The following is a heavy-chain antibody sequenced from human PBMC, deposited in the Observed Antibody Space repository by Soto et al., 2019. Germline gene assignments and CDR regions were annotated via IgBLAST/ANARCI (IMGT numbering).Heavy chain of an antibody. CDR3: ARAKNFGSGELDY. V-gene: IGHV1-2*04. CDR2: VNPISGGT. CDR1: GYTFTGHY. J-gene: IGHJ4*02. Sequence: QVQLVQSGAEVKKPGASVKVSCKASGYTFTGHYILWLRQAPGQGLEWMGWVNPISGGTIYAQKFLGWVTMTRDTSTSTAYLELRSLTSDATAVYYCARAKNFGSGELDYWGQGTLVTVSS. D-gene: IGHD3-10*01.